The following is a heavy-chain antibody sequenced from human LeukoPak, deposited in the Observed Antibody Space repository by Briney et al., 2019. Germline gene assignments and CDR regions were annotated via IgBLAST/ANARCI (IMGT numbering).Heavy chain of an antibody. V-gene: IGHV4-4*07. D-gene: IGHD2-15*01. Sequence: SETLSLTCTVSGGSINSYYWSWIRQPAGKELEWIGRIDTSGSPNYNPSLQSRVTMSRDTSRNQFSLRLSSVTAADTAVYYCSRGGNRYFDYWGQGTLVTASS. CDR1: GGSINSYY. J-gene: IGHJ4*02. CDR3: SRGGNRYFDY. CDR2: IDTSGSP.